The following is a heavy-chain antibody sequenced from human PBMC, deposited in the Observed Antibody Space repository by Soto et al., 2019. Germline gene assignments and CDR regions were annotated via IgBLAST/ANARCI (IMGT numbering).Heavy chain of an antibody. J-gene: IGHJ6*02. Sequence: ASVKVSCKASGGTFSSYAISWVRQAPGQGLEWMGGIIPIFGTANYAQKFQGRVTITADESTSTAYMELSSLRSEDTAVYYCALPFRIAVAGSSRNYYYGMDVWGQGTTVTVSS. V-gene: IGHV1-69*13. CDR1: GGTFSSYA. D-gene: IGHD6-19*01. CDR3: ALPFRIAVAGSSRNYYYGMDV. CDR2: IIPIFGTA.